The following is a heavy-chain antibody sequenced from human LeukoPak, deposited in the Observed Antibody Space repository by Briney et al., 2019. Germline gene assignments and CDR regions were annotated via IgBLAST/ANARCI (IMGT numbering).Heavy chain of an antibody. D-gene: IGHD2-15*01. V-gene: IGHV6-1*01. Sequence: SQTLSLTCAISGDSVSSNSAAWNWIRQSPSRGLEWLGRTYYRSKWYNDYAVSVRSRITVKADTSKNRFSLQLNSVTPEDTALYYCARGGGYCSGGSCHVFDSWGQGTLVTVSS. CDR2: TYYRSKWYN. CDR1: GDSVSSNSAA. J-gene: IGHJ4*02. CDR3: ARGGGYCSGGSCHVFDS.